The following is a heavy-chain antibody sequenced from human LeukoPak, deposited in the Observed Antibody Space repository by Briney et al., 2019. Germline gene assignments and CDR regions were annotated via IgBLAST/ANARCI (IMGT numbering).Heavy chain of an antibody. J-gene: IGHJ5*02. V-gene: IGHV4-38-2*02. Sequence: SETLSLTCTVSGSSISSDYYWGWIRQPPGKGLEWIGSIYRSGSTYYNPSLKSRVTISVDTSKNQFSLKLKSVTAADTAVYSCAREPRYCTTTGSYPRSFDPWGQGTLVTVSS. CDR3: AREPRYCTTTGSYPRSFDP. D-gene: IGHD2-8*01. CDR2: IYRSGST. CDR1: GSSISSDYY.